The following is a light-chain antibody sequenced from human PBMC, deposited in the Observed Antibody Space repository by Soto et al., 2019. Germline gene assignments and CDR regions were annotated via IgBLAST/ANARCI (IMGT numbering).Light chain of an antibody. CDR1: QSISDT. J-gene: IGKJ1*01. Sequence: EIVMTQSPATLSVSPGGRATLSCRASQSISDTLAWYQQKPGQAPRLLIYGASTRATGIPARFSGSGSGTEFTLTISSLQAEDVAVYYCQQYYSIPTLGQGTKVDI. V-gene: IGKV3-15*01. CDR3: QQYYSIPT. CDR2: GAS.